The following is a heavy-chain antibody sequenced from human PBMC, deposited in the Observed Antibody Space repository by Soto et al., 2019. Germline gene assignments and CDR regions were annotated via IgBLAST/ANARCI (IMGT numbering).Heavy chain of an antibody. J-gene: IGHJ4*02. CDR2: IYYSGST. Sequence: QLQLQESGPGLVKPSETLSLTCTVSGGSISSSSYYWGWIRQPPGKGLEWIGSIYYSGSTYYNPSLKSRVTISVDTSKNQLSLKLSSVTAADTAVYYCARLKPPYFIDYWGQGTLVTVSS. CDR1: GGSISSSSYY. D-gene: IGHD2-8*01. V-gene: IGHV4-39*01. CDR3: ARLKPPYFIDY.